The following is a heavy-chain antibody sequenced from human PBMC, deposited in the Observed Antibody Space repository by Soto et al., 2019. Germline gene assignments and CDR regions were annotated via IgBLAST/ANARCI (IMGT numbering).Heavy chain of an antibody. V-gene: IGHV3-49*05. D-gene: IGHD3-10*01. CDR3: TRVGVFSLVLWGWFDP. Sequence: KPGGSLRLSCTASGFTLGDYAMSWFRQAPGKGLEWVGFIRSKAYGGTTEYAASVKGRFTISRDDSKSIAYLQMNSLKTEDTAVYYCTRVGVFSLVLWGWFDPWGQGTLVTVSS. CDR1: GFTLGDYA. J-gene: IGHJ5*02. CDR2: IRSKAYGGTT.